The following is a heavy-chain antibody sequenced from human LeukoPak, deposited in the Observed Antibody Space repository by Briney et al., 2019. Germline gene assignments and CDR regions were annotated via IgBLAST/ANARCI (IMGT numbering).Heavy chain of an antibody. CDR1: GGTFSSYA. CDR2: IIPILGIA. CDR3: ASTLYSSGWPDY. V-gene: IGHV1-69*04. J-gene: IGHJ4*02. D-gene: IGHD6-19*01. Sequence: SVKVSCKASGGTFSSYAISWVRQAPGQGLEWMGRIIPILGIANYAQKFQGRVTITADKSTSTAYMGLSSLRSEDTAVYYCASTLYSSGWPDYWGQGTLVTVSS.